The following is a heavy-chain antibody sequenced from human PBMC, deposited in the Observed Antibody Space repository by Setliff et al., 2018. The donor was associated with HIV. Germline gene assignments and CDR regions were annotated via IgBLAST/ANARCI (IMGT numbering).Heavy chain of an antibody. CDR2: IYYSGST. V-gene: IGHV4-39*07. CDR3: ARSHFYCSGGSCYSGYLDV. Sequence: PSETLSLTCTVSGDPMSSTSYYWGWIRQSPGKGLEWIGSIYYSGSTQYNPSLKSRVTISVDTSKNQFSLKLSSVTAADTAVYYCARSHFYCSGGSCYSGYLDVWGKGTTVTVSS. J-gene: IGHJ6*03. D-gene: IGHD2-15*01. CDR1: GDPMSSTSYY.